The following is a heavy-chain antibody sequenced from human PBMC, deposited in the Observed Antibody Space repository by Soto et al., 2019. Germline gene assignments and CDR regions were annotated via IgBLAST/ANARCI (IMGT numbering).Heavy chain of an antibody. D-gene: IGHD7-27*01. CDR1: GFFFSTYW. V-gene: IGHV3-7*04. CDR2: IKQDGSET. CDR3: ARDRGSVFYAEDYWGGDV. J-gene: IGHJ6*02. Sequence: EVQLVESGGGLVQPGGSLRLSCAASGFFFSTYWMSWVRQAPGTGMEWVANIKQDGSETFYVDSLKGRFTISRDNAQNSQHLQMNSLRAEDTAVYYCARDRGSVFYAEDYWGGDVWGQGTTVTVSS.